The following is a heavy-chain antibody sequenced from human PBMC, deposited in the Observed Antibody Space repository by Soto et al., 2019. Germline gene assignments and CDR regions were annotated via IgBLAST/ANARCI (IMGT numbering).Heavy chain of an antibody. J-gene: IGHJ4*02. D-gene: IGHD3-16*02. V-gene: IGHV4-59*01. CDR2: IYYSGST. Sequence: PSETLSLTCTVSGGSISSYYWSWIRQPPGKGLEWIGYIYYSGSTNYNPSLKRRVTISVDTSKNQFSLKLSSVTAADTAVYYCARAPLYDYIWGSYRSYYFDYWGQGTLVTVSS. CDR3: ARAPLYDYIWGSYRSYYFDY. CDR1: GGSISSYY.